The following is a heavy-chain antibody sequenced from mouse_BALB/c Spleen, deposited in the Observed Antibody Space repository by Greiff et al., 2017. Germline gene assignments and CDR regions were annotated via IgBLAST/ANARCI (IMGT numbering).Heavy chain of an antibody. CDR3: AELRSSFDY. D-gene: IGHD1-1*01. V-gene: IGHV14-3*02. Sequence: VQLKESGAELVKPGASVKLSCTASGFNIKDTYMHWVKQRPEQGLEWIGRIDPANGNTKYDPKFQGKATITADTSSNTAYLQLSSLTSEDTAVYYCAELRSSFDYWGQGTTLTVSS. J-gene: IGHJ2*01. CDR2: IDPANGNT. CDR1: GFNIKDTY.